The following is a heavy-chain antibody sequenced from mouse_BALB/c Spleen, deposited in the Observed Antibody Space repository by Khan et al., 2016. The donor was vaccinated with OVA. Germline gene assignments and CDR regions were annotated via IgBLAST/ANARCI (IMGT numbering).Heavy chain of an antibody. CDR3: ARRNYFGYTFAY. CDR2: ISPGSGDN. J-gene: IGHJ3*01. CDR1: GYTFTDYY. D-gene: IGHD1-2*01. V-gene: IGHV1-77*01. Sequence: QVQLKESGAELARPGASVKLSCKASGYTFTDYYINWVKQRTGQGLEWIGEISPGSGDNYYNERFKGKATLTADKSSSTAYMQLSSLTSDASAVYFCARRNYFGYTFAYWGQGTLVTVSA.